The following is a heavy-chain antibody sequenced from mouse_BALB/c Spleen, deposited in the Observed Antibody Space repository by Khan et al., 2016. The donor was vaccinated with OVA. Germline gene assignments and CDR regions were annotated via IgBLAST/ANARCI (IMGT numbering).Heavy chain of an antibody. J-gene: IGHJ3*01. CDR2: ISYSGST. D-gene: IGHD1-1*01. Sequence: EVQLVESGPGLVKPSQSLSLTCTVTGYSITSDYAWNWIRQFPGNKLEWMGFISYSGSTSYKSSLNSRIFITRDTSKNQFFLQLNSVTTEDTATYYCARGTVGRFAYWGQGTLVTVSA. V-gene: IGHV3-2*02. CDR3: ARGTVGRFAY. CDR1: GYSITSDYA.